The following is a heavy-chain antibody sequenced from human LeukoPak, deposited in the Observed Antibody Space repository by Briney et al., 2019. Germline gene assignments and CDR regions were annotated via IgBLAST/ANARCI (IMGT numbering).Heavy chain of an antibody. J-gene: IGHJ4*02. CDR1: GGSISSGSYY. D-gene: IGHD6-13*01. CDR2: IYTSGST. Sequence: SETLSLTCTVSGGSISSGSYYWSWIRQPAGKGMEWIGRIYTSGSTNYNPSLKSRVTISVDTSKNQFSLKLSSVTAADTAVYYCAIYWAAAGHADYWGQGTLVTVSS. V-gene: IGHV4-61*02. CDR3: AIYWAAAGHADY.